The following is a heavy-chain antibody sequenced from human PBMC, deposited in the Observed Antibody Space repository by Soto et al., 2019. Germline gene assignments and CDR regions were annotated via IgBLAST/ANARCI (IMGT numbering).Heavy chain of an antibody. Sequence: EVQLVESGGGLVQPGGSLRLSCAASGFTFSSYWMHWVRQAPGKGLVWVSRINSDGSSTSYADSVKGRFTISRDNAKNTLYLQMNSLRAEDTAVYYCARPHLWFGELPWFDPWGQGTLVTVSS. D-gene: IGHD3-10*01. J-gene: IGHJ5*02. CDR2: INSDGSST. V-gene: IGHV3-74*01. CDR3: ARPHLWFGELPWFDP. CDR1: GFTFSSYW.